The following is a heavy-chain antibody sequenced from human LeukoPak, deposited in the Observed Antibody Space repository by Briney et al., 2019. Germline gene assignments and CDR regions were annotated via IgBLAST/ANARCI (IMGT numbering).Heavy chain of an antibody. CDR3: ACLEGDY. D-gene: IGHD3-16*01. V-gene: IGHV4-59*08. CDR2: IHYSGST. J-gene: IGHJ4*02. Sequence: KPSETLSLTCNVSGGSISRYYWSWIRQPPGKGLEWIGYIHYSGSTNYNPSLKSRVTTSVDTSKSQFSLKLSSVTAADTAVYYCACLEGDYWGQGTLVTVSS. CDR1: GGSISRYY.